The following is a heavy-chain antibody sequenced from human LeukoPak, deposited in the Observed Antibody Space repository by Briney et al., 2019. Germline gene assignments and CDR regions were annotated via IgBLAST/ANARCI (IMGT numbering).Heavy chain of an antibody. J-gene: IGHJ4*02. CDR1: GGSLSGYS. CDR2: INHSGST. Sequence: SETLSLTCAVYGGSLSGYSWSWIRQPPGKGLEWIGEINHSGSTNYNPSLKSRVTISVDTSKTELSLKLSSVTAADTAVYYCARADTAMDPFDYWGQGTLVTVSS. CDR3: ARADTAMDPFDY. D-gene: IGHD5-18*01. V-gene: IGHV4-34*01.